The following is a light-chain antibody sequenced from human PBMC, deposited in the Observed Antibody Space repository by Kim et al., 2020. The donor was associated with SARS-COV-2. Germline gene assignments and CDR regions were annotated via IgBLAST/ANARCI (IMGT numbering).Light chain of an antibody. J-gene: IGLJ2*01. CDR2: QDS. Sequence: VTPGQTASIPCCGDKLGDEYACWYQQKPGKSPVLFIYQDSKRPSGIPERFSGSNSGNTATLTISGNQAKDEADYYCQAWDSSTAGVFGGGTQLTVL. CDR1: KLGDEY. CDR3: QAWDSSTAGV. V-gene: IGLV3-1*01.